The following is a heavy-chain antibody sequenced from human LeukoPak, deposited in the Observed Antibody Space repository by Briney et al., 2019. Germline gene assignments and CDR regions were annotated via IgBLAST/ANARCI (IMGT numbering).Heavy chain of an antibody. CDR1: GGSISSYY. Sequence: SETLSLTCTVSGGSISSYYWSWIRQPPGKGLEWIGYIYYSGSTNYNPSLKSRVTISVDTSKNQFSLKLSSVTAADTAVYYWGGGYGGGCTDEGGQEPLVTVSS. CDR2: IYYSGST. CDR3: GGGYGGGCTDE. V-gene: IGHV4-59*01. J-gene: IGHJ4*02. D-gene: IGHD2-8*02.